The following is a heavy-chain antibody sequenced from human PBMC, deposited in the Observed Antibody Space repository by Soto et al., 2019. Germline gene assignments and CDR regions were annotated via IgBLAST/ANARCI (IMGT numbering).Heavy chain of an antibody. CDR3: AKSPPLLIYSSGWYPRFDY. V-gene: IGHV3-23*01. CDR1: GFTFSSYA. D-gene: IGHD6-19*01. CDR2: ISGSGGST. J-gene: IGHJ4*02. Sequence: EVQLLESGGGLVQPGGSLRLSCAASGFTFSSYAMSWVRQAPGKGLEWVSAISGSGGSTYYADSVKGRFTISRDNSKNTLYLQMNSLRAEDTAVYYCAKSPPLLIYSSGWYPRFDYWGQGTLVTVSS.